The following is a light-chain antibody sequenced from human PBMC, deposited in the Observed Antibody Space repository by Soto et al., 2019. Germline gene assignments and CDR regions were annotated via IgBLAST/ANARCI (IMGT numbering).Light chain of an antibody. J-gene: IGLJ1*01. V-gene: IGLV2-14*01. CDR3: SSYGSTSARYV. Sequence: QSALAQPASVSGSPGQSITISCTGTSSDVGAYVSWYQQHPGKAPKLMIYEVRGRPSGVSNRFSGSKSGNTASLTISGLQAEDEGDYFCSSYGSTSARYVFGTGTKLTVL. CDR2: EVR. CDR1: SSDVGAY.